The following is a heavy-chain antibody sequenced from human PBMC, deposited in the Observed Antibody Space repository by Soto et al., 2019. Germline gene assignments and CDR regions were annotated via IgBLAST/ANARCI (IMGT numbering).Heavy chain of an antibody. CDR2: INPNSGGT. CDR1: GYTFTGYY. J-gene: IGHJ6*02. CDR3: ASSRPAAPDYGMDV. D-gene: IGHD2-2*01. V-gene: IGHV1-2*04. Sequence: WASVKVSCKASGYTFTGYYMHWVRQAPGQGLEWMGWINPNSGGTNYAQKFQGWVTMTRDTSISTAYMELSRLRSDDTAVYYCASSRPAAPDYGMDVWGQGTTVTVSS.